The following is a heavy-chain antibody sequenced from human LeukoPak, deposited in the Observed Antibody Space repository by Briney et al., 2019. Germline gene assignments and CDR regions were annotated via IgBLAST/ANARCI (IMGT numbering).Heavy chain of an antibody. CDR1: GFTFSSYS. J-gene: IGHJ4*02. D-gene: IGHD1-26*01. V-gene: IGHV3-23*01. Sequence: GGSLRLSCAASGFTFSSYSMNWVRQAPGKGLEWVSAISGSGGSTYYADSVKGRFTISRDNSKNTLYLQMNSLRAEDTAVYYCAKDLPYSGRLFDYWGQGTLVTVSS. CDR3: AKDLPYSGRLFDY. CDR2: ISGSGGST.